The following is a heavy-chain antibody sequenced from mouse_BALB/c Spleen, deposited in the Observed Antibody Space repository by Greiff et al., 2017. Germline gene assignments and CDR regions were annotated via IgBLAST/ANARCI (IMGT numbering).Heavy chain of an antibody. CDR1: GYTFTSYY. Sequence: QVQLQQSGAELVKPGASVKLSCKASGYTFTSYYMYWVKQSPGQGLEWIGEINPSNGGTNFNEKFKSKATLTVDKSSSTAYMQLSSLTSEASAVYYCTRWGYYGYSYAIDYWGQGTSVTVAS. CDR3: TRWGYYGYSYAIDY. D-gene: IGHD1-2*01. V-gene: IGHV1S81*02. J-gene: IGHJ4*01. CDR2: INPSNGGT.